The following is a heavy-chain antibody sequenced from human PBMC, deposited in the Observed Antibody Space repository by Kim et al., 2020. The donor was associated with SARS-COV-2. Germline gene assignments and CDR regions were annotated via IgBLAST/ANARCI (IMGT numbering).Heavy chain of an antibody. D-gene: IGHD6-6*01. CDR3: AGTIGSSSNFDY. V-gene: IGHV1-2*02. J-gene: IGHJ4*02. Sequence: YAQRFQGRVTRTRDTSISTAYMEVGSLRSDDTAIYYCAGTIGSSSNFDYWGQGTLVTVSS.